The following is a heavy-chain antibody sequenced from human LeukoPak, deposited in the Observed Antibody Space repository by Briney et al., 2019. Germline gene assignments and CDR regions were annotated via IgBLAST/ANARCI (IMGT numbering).Heavy chain of an antibody. V-gene: IGHV1-2*02. CDR3: AREGIAAAGTLIMFDY. D-gene: IGHD6-13*01. Sequence: ASVKVSCKASGYTLTGYYMHWVRQAPGQGLEWMGWINPNSGGTNYAQKFQGRVTMTRDTSISTAYMELSRLRSDDTAVYYCAREGIAAAGTLIMFDYWGQGTLATVSS. CDR2: INPNSGGT. J-gene: IGHJ4*02. CDR1: GYTLTGYY.